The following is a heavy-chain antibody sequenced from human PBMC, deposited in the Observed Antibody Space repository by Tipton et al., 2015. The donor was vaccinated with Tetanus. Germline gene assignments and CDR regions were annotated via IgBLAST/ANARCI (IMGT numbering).Heavy chain of an antibody. CDR2: IKQDGNEK. CDR1: GFTFSFYR. D-gene: IGHD3-10*01. V-gene: IGHV3-7*03. J-gene: IGHJ4*02. CDR3: ARDPHTIRTGNHRGFDY. Sequence: SLRLSCAASGFTFSFYRMNWVRQAPGKGLEWVANIKQDGNEKYHVDSVKGRFTISRDNGKNLLYLEMNSLRVEDTAVYYCARDPHTIRTGNHRGFDYWGQGPLVTVSS.